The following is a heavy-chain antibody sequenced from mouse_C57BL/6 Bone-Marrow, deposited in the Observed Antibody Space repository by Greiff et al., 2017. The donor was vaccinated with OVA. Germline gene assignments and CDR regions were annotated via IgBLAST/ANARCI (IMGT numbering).Heavy chain of an antibody. CDR3: AETYGYYAMDY. J-gene: IGHJ4*01. CDR1: GFTFSSYG. Sequence: EVKLMESGGDLVKPGGSLKLSCAASGFTFSSYGMSWVRQTPDKRLEWVATISSGGSYTYYPDSVKGRFTISRDNAKNTLYLQMSSLKSEDTAMYYGAETYGYYAMDYWGQGTSVTVSS. D-gene: IGHD1-1*01. CDR2: ISSGGSYT. V-gene: IGHV5-6*01.